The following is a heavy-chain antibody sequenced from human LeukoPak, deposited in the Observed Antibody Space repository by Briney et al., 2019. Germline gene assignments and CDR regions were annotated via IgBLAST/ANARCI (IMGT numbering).Heavy chain of an antibody. D-gene: IGHD6-6*01. CDR3: AREEYSSSSNVFDI. CDR2: INPNSGGT. Sequence: SVKVSCKASGYTFTGYYMHWVRQAPGQGLEWMGWINPNSGGTKYAQKFQGRVTMTRDTSISTAYMELSRLRSDDTAVYYCAREEYSSSSNVFDIWGQGTMVTVSS. J-gene: IGHJ3*02. V-gene: IGHV1-2*02. CDR1: GYTFTGYY.